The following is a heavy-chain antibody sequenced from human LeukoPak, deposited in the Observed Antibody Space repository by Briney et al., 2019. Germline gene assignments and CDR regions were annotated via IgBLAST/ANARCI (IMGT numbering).Heavy chain of an antibody. J-gene: IGHJ6*02. CDR1: GYTFTSYD. D-gene: IGHD3-9*01. CDR2: MNPNSGNT. Sequence: ASVKVSCKASGYTFTSYDINWVRQATRQGLEWMGWMNPNSGNTGYAQKFQGRVTMTRNTSISTAYMELSSLRSEDTAVYYCARRDILTGYGLYYYYGMDVWGQGTTVTVSS. CDR3: ARRDILTGYGLYYYYGMDV. V-gene: IGHV1-8*01.